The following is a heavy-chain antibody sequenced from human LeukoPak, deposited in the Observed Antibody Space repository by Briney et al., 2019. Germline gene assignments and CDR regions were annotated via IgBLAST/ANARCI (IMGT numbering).Heavy chain of an antibody. CDR3: AVGIAAAGYDAFDI. Sequence: SETLSLTCTVSGYSISSGYYWGWIRQPPGKGLEWIGSIYHSGSTYYNPSLKSRVTISVDTSKNQFSLKLSSVTAADTAVYYCAVGIAAAGYDAFDIWGQGTMVTVSS. D-gene: IGHD6-13*01. J-gene: IGHJ3*02. V-gene: IGHV4-38-2*02. CDR2: IYHSGST. CDR1: GYSISSGYY.